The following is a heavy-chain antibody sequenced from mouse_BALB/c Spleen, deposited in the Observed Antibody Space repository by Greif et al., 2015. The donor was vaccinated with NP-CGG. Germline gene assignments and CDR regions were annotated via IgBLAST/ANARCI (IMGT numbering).Heavy chain of an antibody. CDR1: GFTFSDYY. Sequence: EVQLVESGGGLVKPGGSLKLSCAASGFTFSDYYMYWVRQTPEKRLEWVATISDGGSYTYYPDSVKGRFTISRDNAKNNLYLQMSSLKSEDTAMYYCARGHDYDRDYYAMDYWGQGTSVTVSS. CDR3: ARGHDYDRDYYAMDY. J-gene: IGHJ4*01. D-gene: IGHD2-4*01. CDR2: ISDGGSYT. V-gene: IGHV5-4*02.